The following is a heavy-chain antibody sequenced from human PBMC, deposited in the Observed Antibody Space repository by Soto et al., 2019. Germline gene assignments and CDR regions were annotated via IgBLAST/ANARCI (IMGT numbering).Heavy chain of an antibody. Sequence: ASVKVSCKAAGYTFTTYGINWVRQAPGQGLEWMGWISPYNGDTNYAQNLQGRVTMTTDTSTRTAYMELRSLISDDTAVYYCAREVGNMDVWGQGTTVSVSS. CDR3: AREVGNMDV. D-gene: IGHD1-26*01. CDR1: GYTFTTYG. CDR2: ISPYNGDT. V-gene: IGHV1-18*04. J-gene: IGHJ6*02.